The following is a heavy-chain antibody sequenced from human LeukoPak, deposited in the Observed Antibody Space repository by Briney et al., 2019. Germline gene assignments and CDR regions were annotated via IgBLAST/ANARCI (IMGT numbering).Heavy chain of an antibody. J-gene: IGHJ6*03. V-gene: IGHV4-59*01. CDR3: ARVSRGTYYDILTGETDYYYYYMDV. Sequence: SETLSLTCAVYGGSFSGYYWSWIRQPPGKGLEWIGYIYYSGSTNYNPSLKSRVTISVDTSKNQFSLKLSSVTAADTAVYYCARVSRGTYYDILTGETDYYYYYMDVWGKGTTVTISS. CDR2: IYYSGST. CDR1: GGSFSGYY. D-gene: IGHD3-9*01.